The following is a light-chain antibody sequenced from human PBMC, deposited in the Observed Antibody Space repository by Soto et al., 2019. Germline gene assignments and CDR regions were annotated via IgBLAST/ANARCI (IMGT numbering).Light chain of an antibody. V-gene: IGKV1-39*01. CDR2: GAS. CDR3: QQTDNTPQT. J-gene: IGKJ4*01. CDR1: QNINNY. Sequence: DIQMTQWPSSLPASIGDRVTLTCRASQNINNYLHWYQLKPGKAPKLLIYGASGLQSGVPSRFSGSGSGTHFTLTISSLQPEDFATYFCQQTDNTPQTFGGGTKV.